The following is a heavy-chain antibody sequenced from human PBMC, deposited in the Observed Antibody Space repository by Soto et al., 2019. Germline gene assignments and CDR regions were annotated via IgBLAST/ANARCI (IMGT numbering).Heavy chain of an antibody. CDR2: IYPVDSDT. CDR3: ARTIAVAGIEY. CDR1: GYSFTSYW. V-gene: IGHV5-51*01. Sequence: PXESLTISFTGSGYSFTSYWIGLVRQMPGKGLEWMGIIYPVDSDTRYSPSFQGQVTISADKSISTAYLQWSSLKASDTAMYYCARTIAVAGIEYWGQGTLVTVSS. D-gene: IGHD6-19*01. J-gene: IGHJ4*02.